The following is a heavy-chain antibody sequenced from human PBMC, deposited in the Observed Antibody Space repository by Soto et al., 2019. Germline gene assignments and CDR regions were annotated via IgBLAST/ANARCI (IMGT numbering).Heavy chain of an antibody. V-gene: IGHV4-39*01. D-gene: IGHD3-10*01. CDR1: GGSISSSSYY. J-gene: IGHJ4*02. CDR3: ARLLRDYGSGSYYFDY. CDR2: IYYSGST. Sequence: SETLSLTCTVSGGSISSSSYYWGWIRQPPGKGLEWIGSIYYSGSTYYNPSLKSRVTISVDTSKNQFSLKLSSVTAADTAVYYCARLLRDYGSGSYYFDYWGQGTLVTVSS.